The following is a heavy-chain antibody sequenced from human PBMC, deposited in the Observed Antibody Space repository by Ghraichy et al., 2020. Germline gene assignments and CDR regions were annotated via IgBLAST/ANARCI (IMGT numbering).Heavy chain of an antibody. V-gene: IGHV3-23*01. CDR1: GFTFINYA. CDR2: VTGSGDII. Sequence: GGSLRLSCRASGFTFINYAMAWVRQAPRKGLEWVSAVTGSGDIIYYADSVKGRFTISRDNSKNTVYLQMNSLRTEDTAIYYCAKDSYGSFDYWGQGTLVTVSS. D-gene: IGHD3-10*01. J-gene: IGHJ4*02. CDR3: AKDSYGSFDY.